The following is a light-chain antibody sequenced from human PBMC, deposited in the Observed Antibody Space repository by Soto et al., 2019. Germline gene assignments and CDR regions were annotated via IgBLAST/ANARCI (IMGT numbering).Light chain of an antibody. V-gene: IGLV1-44*01. CDR1: SSSIGSNT. CDR3: AAWDDSLNGRV. J-gene: IGLJ2*01. Sequence: QSVLTQPPSASGTPGQRVTISCSGSSSSIGSNTVNWYKHLPGTAPKLLMHNNNQRPSGVSDRISGSKSGTSASLAISGLQSEDEADYYCAAWDDSLNGRVFGGGTKVTVL. CDR2: NNN.